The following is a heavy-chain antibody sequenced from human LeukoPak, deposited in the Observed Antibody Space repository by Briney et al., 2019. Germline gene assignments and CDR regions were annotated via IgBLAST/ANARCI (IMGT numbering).Heavy chain of an antibody. Sequence: NPSETLSLTCTVSGGSISSYYWSWIRQPPGKGLEWIGYIHYSGSTNYNPSLKSRVSMSIDTSKSQFSLNLRSVTAADTAVYYCARYVPVKTGTTRASFDYWGQGALVTVSS. V-gene: IGHV4-59*12. CDR1: GGSISSYY. D-gene: IGHD1-1*01. J-gene: IGHJ4*02. CDR3: ARYVPVKTGTTRASFDY. CDR2: IHYSGST.